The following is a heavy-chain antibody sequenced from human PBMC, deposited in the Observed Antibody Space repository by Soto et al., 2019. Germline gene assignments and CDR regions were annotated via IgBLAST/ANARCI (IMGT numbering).Heavy chain of an antibody. CDR3: ARGRRGDGY. CDR1: GGSFSGYY. V-gene: IGHV4-34*01. CDR2: INHSGST. D-gene: IGHD2-21*01. J-gene: IGHJ4*02. Sequence: PSETLSLTCAVYGGSFSGYYWSWIRQPPGKGLEWIGEINHSGSTNYNPSLKSRVTISVDTSKNQFSLKLSSVTAADTAVYYCARGRRGDGYWGQGTLVTVSS.